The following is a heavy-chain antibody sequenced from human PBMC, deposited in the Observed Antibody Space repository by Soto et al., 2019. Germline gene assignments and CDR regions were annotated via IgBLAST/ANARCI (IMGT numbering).Heavy chain of an antibody. J-gene: IGHJ5*02. CDR3: AREKWGSGSRWLDP. CDR2: INVGNGNT. CDR1: GYTYISYS. Sequence: ASVKVSCKASGYTYISYSMHWVRQAPGQRLEWMGWINVGNGNTKYSQNFQGRVTINQDTSASTAYMELSSLTSEDTAVYYCAREKWGSGSRWLDPWGQGTLVTVS. V-gene: IGHV1-3*01. D-gene: IGHD6-19*01.